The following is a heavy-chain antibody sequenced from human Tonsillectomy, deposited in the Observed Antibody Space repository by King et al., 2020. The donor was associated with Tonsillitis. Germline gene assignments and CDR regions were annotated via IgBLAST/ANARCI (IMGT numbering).Heavy chain of an antibody. CDR2: ISSSGSII. D-gene: IGHD3-10*01. V-gene: IGHV3-48*03. J-gene: IGHJ4*02. CDR1: GFTFSSYE. CDR3: ARTMTTGVYFDY. Sequence: VQLVESGGGLEQPGGSLRLSCAASGFTFSSYEMNWVRQAPGKGLEWVSYISSSGSIIDYADSVKGRFTISRDNAKNSLYLQMNSLRAEDTAVYYCARTMTTGVYFDYWGQGTLVTVSS.